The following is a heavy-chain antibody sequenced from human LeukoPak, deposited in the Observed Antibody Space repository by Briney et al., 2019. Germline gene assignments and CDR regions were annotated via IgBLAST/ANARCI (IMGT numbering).Heavy chain of an antibody. J-gene: IGHJ4*02. V-gene: IGHV3-21*01. CDR1: GFTFSSYS. CDR3: ARFLYYYDSSGRGGLDY. Sequence: GGSLRLSCAASGFTFSSYSMNWVRQAPGKGLEWVSSISSSSSYIYYADSVKGRFTISRDNAKNSLYLQMNSLRAEDTAVYYCARFLYYYDSSGRGGLDYWGQGTLVTVS. D-gene: IGHD3-22*01. CDR2: ISSSSSYI.